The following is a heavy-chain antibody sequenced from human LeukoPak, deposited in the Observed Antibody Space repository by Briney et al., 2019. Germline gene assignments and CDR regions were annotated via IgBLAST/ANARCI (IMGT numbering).Heavy chain of an antibody. J-gene: IGHJ4*02. D-gene: IGHD3-10*01. CDR3: ARGIYGSGTYYPYNY. CDR2: ISSSSSTI. Sequence: GGSLRLSCSASGFTFSSFAMFWVRQAPGKGLEWVSYISSSSSTIFYADSVKGRFTISRDNANNSLYLQMNSLRDEDTAVYYCARGIYGSGTYYPYNYWGQGTLVTVSS. CDR1: GFTFSSFA. V-gene: IGHV3-48*02.